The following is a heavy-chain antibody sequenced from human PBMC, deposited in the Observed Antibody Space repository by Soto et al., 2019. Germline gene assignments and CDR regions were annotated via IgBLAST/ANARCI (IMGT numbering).Heavy chain of an antibody. Sequence: QMRLVQSGPEVKKPGTSVKVSCRASGFTFTSSAMQWVRQARGQRLEWIGWILVGSGNANYAQQIQERLSITRDMSTSPAYMEMSNLRGADAAVYFCAADLSCSGGSCYASSTFDVWGQGTMVTVSS. J-gene: IGHJ3*01. CDR1: GFTFTSSA. CDR2: ILVGSGNA. CDR3: AADLSCSGGSCYASSTFDV. D-gene: IGHD2-15*01. V-gene: IGHV1-58*02.